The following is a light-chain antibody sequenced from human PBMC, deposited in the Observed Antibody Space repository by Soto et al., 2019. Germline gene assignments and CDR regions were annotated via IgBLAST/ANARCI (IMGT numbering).Light chain of an antibody. CDR1: QSVSSN. CDR3: QQYNNWPPPWT. CDR2: GAS. J-gene: IGKJ1*01. V-gene: IGKV3-15*01. Sequence: ERVMTQSPATRSVSPGRRATRSCGSSQSVSSNLAWYQQKPGQAPRLLIYGASTRATGIPARFSGSGSGTEFTLTISSLQSEDFAVYYCQQYNNWPPPWTFGQGTKVDIK.